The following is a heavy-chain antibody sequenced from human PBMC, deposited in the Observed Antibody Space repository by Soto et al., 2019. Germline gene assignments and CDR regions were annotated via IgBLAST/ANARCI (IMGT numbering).Heavy chain of an antibody. CDR2: IYYSGST. CDR1: GDSISSHY. J-gene: IGHJ4*02. D-gene: IGHD3-22*01. CDR3: ATQYYSDRSGYYLDY. V-gene: IGHV4-59*08. Sequence: TVSGDSISSHYWSWIRQPPGKGLEWNGYIYYSGSTNYNPSLKSRVTISVDTSKNQFSLKLSSVTAADTAVYYCATQYYSDRSGYYLDYWGQGTLVTVSS.